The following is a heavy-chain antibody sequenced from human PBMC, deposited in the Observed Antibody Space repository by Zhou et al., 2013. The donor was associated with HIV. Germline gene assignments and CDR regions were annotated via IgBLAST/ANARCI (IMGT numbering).Heavy chain of an antibody. CDR2: ISAYNGNT. D-gene: IGHD6-13*01. CDR1: GYTFTSYG. J-gene: IGHJ4*02. V-gene: IGHV1-18*01. Sequence: QVQLVQSGAEVKKPGASVKVSCKASGYTFTSYGISWVRQAPGQGLEWMGWISAYNGNTNYAQKLQGRVTMTTDTSTSTAYMELRSLRSDDTAVYYCARVTERVGTGRSSSPSLLDYWGQGTLVTVSS. CDR3: ARVTERVGTGRSSSPSLLDY.